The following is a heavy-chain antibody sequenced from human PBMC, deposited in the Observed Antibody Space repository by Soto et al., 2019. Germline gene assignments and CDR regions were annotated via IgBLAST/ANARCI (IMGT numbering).Heavy chain of an antibody. CDR3: ASAWGPSYYYGMDV. V-gene: IGHV1-69*12. Sequence: QVQLVQSGAEVKKPGSSVKVSCKASGGTFSSYAISWVRQAPGQGLEWMGGIIPIFGTADYAQKFQGRVAXTADASTSTAYMELSSLRSEDTAVYYFASAWGPSYYYGMDVWGQGTTVTVSS. CDR2: IIPIFGTA. CDR1: GGTFSSYA. J-gene: IGHJ6*02. D-gene: IGHD3-16*01.